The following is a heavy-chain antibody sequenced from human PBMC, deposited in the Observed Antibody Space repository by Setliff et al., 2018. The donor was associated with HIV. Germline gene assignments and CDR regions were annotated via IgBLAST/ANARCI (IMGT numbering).Heavy chain of an antibody. CDR1: GGSISSGSNY. V-gene: IGHV4-61*02. CDR3: ARAGAIPSWAVSGLSYYYYMDV. CDR2: IYTSGST. D-gene: IGHD6-19*01. Sequence: SETLSLTCTVSGGSISSGSNYWSWIRQPAGKGLEWIGRIYTSGSTNYNPSLKSRVTISVDTSKNHFSLKLTSVTAADTAVYYCARAGAIPSWAVSGLSYYYYMDVWGKGTTVTVSS. J-gene: IGHJ6*03.